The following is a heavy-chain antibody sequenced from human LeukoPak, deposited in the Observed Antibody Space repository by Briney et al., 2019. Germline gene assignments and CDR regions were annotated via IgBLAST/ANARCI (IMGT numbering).Heavy chain of an antibody. Sequence: SETLSLTCGVSVGSISSGNWWSWVRQSPGKGLEWIGEISHNGTPNYNPSLKSRVTISADTFKNHFSLKLTSVTAADTAVYYCATAPILRGEGGEHYKYGMDVWGQGTTVIVSS. CDR3: ATAPILRGEGGEHYKYGMDV. D-gene: IGHD2-2*02. J-gene: IGHJ6*02. CDR1: VGSISSGNW. V-gene: IGHV4/OR15-8*01. CDR2: ISHNGTP.